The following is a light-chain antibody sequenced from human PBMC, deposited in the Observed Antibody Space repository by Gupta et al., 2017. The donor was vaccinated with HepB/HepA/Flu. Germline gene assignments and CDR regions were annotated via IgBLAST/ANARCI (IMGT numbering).Light chain of an antibody. V-gene: IGLV2-8*01. J-gene: IGLJ2*01. Sequence: QSALTQPPSASGSPGQSVTIPCTGTSSDVGGYKYVSWYQQHPGQAPKLIIYEVTKRPSGVPDRFSGSKSGNTASLTVSGLQTEDEADYYCSPYAGSDLYVVFGGGTKLTVL. CDR2: EVT. CDR3: SPYAGSDLYVV. CDR1: SSDVGGYKY.